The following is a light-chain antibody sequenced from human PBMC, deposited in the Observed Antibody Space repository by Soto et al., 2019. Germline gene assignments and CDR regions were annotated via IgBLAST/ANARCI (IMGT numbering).Light chain of an antibody. CDR3: KQYNSYWK. CDR1: QSISSW. V-gene: IGKV1-5*03. CDR2: KAS. Sequence: IQMAHSPSTLSASVGDRVNITCRANQSISSWLARYQKKPGKAPKPLIYKASSLESGVPSRFSSSGSGTEFTLTISSLQPDDFATYYCKQYNSYWKFGQGTKV. J-gene: IGKJ1*01.